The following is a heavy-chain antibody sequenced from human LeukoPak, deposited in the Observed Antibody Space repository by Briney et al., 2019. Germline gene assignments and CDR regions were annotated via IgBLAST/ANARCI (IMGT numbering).Heavy chain of an antibody. J-gene: IGHJ4*02. Sequence: GASVKVSCKASGYTFTSYGISWVRQAPGQELEWMGWISAYNGNTNFAQKLQDRLTMTTDTSTNTAYMELRSLRSDDTAMYYCARDLHYYGSGSYPFDYWGQGTLVTVSS. CDR1: GYTFTSYG. D-gene: IGHD3-10*01. CDR2: ISAYNGNT. V-gene: IGHV1-18*01. CDR3: ARDLHYYGSGSYPFDY.